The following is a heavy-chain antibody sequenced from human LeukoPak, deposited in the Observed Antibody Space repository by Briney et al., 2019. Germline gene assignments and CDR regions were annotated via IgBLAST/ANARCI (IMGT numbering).Heavy chain of an antibody. V-gene: IGHV4-61*08. CDR3: ARVRPDYYYYGMDV. Sequence: PSETLSLTCTVSGGSISSGGYYWTWIRQPPGKGLEWIGYIYYSGSTNYNPSLKSRVTISVDTSKIQFSLKLSSVTAADTAVYYCARVRPDYYYYGMDVWGQGTTVTVSS. CDR1: GGSISSGGYY. CDR2: IYYSGST. J-gene: IGHJ6*02.